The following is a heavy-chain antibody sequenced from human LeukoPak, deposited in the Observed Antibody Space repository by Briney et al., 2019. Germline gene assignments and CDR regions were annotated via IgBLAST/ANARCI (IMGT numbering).Heavy chain of an antibody. CDR2: IYYSGST. CDR1: GGSISSYY. D-gene: IGHD5-12*01. Sequence: SETLSLTCTVSGGSISSYYWSWIRQPPGKGLELIGYIYYSGSTNYNPSLKSRVTISVDTSKNQFSLKLNSVTAADTAVYYCARVSGYDWESFYDYWGQGTLVTVSS. CDR3: ARVSGYDWESFYDY. J-gene: IGHJ4*02. V-gene: IGHV4-59*01.